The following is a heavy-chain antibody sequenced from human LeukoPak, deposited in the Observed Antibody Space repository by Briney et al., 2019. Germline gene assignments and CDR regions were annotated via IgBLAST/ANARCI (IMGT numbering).Heavy chain of an antibody. J-gene: IGHJ4*02. D-gene: IGHD3-10*01. CDR2: IKSKADGGTT. CDR1: GFTFSNAW. V-gene: IGHV3-15*01. CDR3: TTDSLLLWFGELPTGYFDY. Sequence: GGSLRLSRAASGFTFSNAWMSWVRQAPGKGLEWVGRIKSKADGGTTDYAAPVKGRFTISRDDSKHTLYLQMNSLKTEDTAVYYCTTDSLLLWFGELPTGYFDYWGQGTLVTVSS.